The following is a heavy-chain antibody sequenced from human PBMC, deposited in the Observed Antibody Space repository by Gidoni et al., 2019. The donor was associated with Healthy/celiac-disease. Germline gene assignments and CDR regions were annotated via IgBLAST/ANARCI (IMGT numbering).Heavy chain of an antibody. CDR3: AKDYGDYGFYYYMDV. J-gene: IGHJ6*03. CDR1: GLAVSSYA. CDR2: IRGSGGST. D-gene: IGHD4-17*01. V-gene: IGHV3-23*04. Sequence: EVQLVESGGGWVQPGGSLRLSWAACGLAVSSYAMSWVRQAPGKGLVWVTDIRGSGGSTSDADAVKGRFTISRDNSKNTLYLQMNSLRAEDTAVYYWAKDYGDYGFYYYMDVWGKGTTVTVS.